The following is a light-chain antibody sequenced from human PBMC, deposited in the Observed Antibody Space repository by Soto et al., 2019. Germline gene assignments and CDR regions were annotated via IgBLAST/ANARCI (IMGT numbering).Light chain of an antibody. Sequence: DIQVTQSPLSMSASVGDRVTITCRASQDIGNWMTWYQQKPGKAPKLLIYSASTLVRGVPSRFSGSGSGTEFTLTISGLQPEDSLTYYCQQAKSFPITFGQGTRLEIK. V-gene: IGKV1-12*01. CDR2: SAS. CDR1: QDIGNW. J-gene: IGKJ5*01. CDR3: QQAKSFPIT.